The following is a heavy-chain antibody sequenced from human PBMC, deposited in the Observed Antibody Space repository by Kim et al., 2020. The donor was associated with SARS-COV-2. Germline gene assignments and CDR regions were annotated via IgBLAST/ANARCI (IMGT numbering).Heavy chain of an antibody. D-gene: IGHD2-2*01. CDR1: GFTFSSYS. V-gene: IGHV3-21*01. CDR2: ISSSSSYI. J-gene: IGHJ4*02. Sequence: GGSLRLSCAASGFTFSSYSMNWVRQAPGKGLEWVSSISSSSSYIYYADSVKGRFTISRDNAKNSLYLQMNSLRAEDTAVYYCARGTDIVVVPAAMGLWGQGTLVTVSS. CDR3: ARGTDIVVVPAAMGL.